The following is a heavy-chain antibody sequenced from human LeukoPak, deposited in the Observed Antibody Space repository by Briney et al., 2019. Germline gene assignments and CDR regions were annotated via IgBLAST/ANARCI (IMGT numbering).Heavy chain of an antibody. J-gene: IGHJ5*02. Sequence: PGGSLRLSCAASGFTFSSYSMNWVRQAPGKGLEWVSYISSSSSYIYYADSVKGRFTISRDNAKNSLYLQMNSLRAEDTAVYYCARVTIFGWFDPWGQGTLVTVSS. D-gene: IGHD3-9*01. CDR3: ARVTIFGWFDP. V-gene: IGHV3-21*05. CDR1: GFTFSSYS. CDR2: ISSSSSYI.